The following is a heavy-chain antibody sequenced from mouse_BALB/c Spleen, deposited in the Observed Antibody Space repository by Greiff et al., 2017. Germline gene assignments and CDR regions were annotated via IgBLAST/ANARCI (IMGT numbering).Heavy chain of an antibody. D-gene: IGHD3-2*01. J-gene: IGHJ3*01. Sequence: SGGDLVKPGGSLKLSCAASGFTFSSYGMSWVRQTPDKRLEWVATISSGGSYTYYPDSVKGRFTISRDNAKNTLYLQMSSLKSEDTAMYYCARLDSSGSWFAYWGQGTPVTVSA. CDR3: ARLDSSGSWFAY. CDR2: ISSGGSYT. CDR1: GFTFSSYG. V-gene: IGHV5-6*01.